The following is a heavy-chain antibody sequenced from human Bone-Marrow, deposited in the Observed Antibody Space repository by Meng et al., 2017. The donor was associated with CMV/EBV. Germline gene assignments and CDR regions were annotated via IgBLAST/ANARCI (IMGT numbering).Heavy chain of an antibody. CDR1: GFTFSDYY. CDR2: ISSSGSTI. CDR3: ARARITIFGVVPPPFDY. V-gene: IGHV3-11*01. J-gene: IGHJ4*02. D-gene: IGHD3-3*01. Sequence: GGSLRLSCAASGFTFSDYYMSWIRQAPGKGLEWVSYISSSGSTIYYADSVKGRFTISRDNAKNSLYLQMNSLRAEDTAVYYCARARITIFGVVPPPFDYWGQGTLVTVSS.